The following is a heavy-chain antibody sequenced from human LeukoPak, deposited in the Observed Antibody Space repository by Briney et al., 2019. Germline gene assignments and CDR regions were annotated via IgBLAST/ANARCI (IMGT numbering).Heavy chain of an antibody. CDR3: AREVVVPAAYYYYMDV. CDR1: GFTFSDYY. D-gene: IGHD2-2*01. V-gene: IGHV3-11*04. CDR2: ISSSGSTI. J-gene: IGHJ6*03. Sequence: PGGSLRLSCAASGFTFSDYYMSWIRQAPGKGLEWVSYISSSGSTIYYADSVKGRFTISRDNAKNSLYLQVNSLRAEDTAVYYCAREVVVPAAYYYYMDVWGKGTTVTVSS.